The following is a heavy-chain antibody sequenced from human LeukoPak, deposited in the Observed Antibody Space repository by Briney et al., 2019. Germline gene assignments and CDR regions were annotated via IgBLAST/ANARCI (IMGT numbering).Heavy chain of an antibody. CDR1: GGSISSGDYY. D-gene: IGHD3-22*01. J-gene: IGHJ4*02. CDR2: IYYSGST. Sequence: SETLSLTCTVSGGSISSGDYYWSWIRQPPGKGLEWIGYIYYSGSTYYNPSLKSRVTISVDTSKNQFSLKLSSVTAADTAVYYCAREIGYYYDSSGYPTGYFDYWGQGTLVTVSS. V-gene: IGHV4-30-4*01. CDR3: AREIGYYYDSSGYPTGYFDY.